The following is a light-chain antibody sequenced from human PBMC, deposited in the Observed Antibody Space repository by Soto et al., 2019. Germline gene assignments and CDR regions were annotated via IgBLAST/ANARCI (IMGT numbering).Light chain of an antibody. CDR3: QQSYSTPLLFT. Sequence: DIQMTQSPSSLSASVGDRVTITCRARQSISRYLNWYQQKPGKAPKLLIYAASSLQSGVPSRFSGSGSGTDFTLTISSLQPEDSATYFCQQSYSTPLLFTFGQGTNLEI. CDR2: AAS. V-gene: IGKV1-39*01. J-gene: IGKJ2*01. CDR1: QSISRY.